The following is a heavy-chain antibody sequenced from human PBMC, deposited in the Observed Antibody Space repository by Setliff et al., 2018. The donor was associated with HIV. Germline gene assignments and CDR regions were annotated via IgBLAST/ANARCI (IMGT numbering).Heavy chain of an antibody. V-gene: IGHV2-26*02. J-gene: IGHJ4*02. Sequence: SGPTLVNPTQTLTLTCTFSGFSLSSSGVGVGWIRQPPGKALEWLAHIFSNDEKSYSTSLKSRLTISKDTSKSQVVLTMTNMDPVDTAPYYCARILLDLXXYGGFDYWGQGTLVTVSS. CDR2: IFSNDEK. CDR3: ARILLDLXXYGGFDY. D-gene: IGHD4-17*01. CDR1: GFSLSSSGVG.